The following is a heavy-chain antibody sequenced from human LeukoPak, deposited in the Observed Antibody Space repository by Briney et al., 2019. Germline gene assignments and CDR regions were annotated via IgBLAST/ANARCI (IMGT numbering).Heavy chain of an antibody. J-gene: IGHJ4*02. Sequence: SQTLSLTCTVSGGSISSGNYYWNWIRQPAGKGLEWIGRIYTSGNTDYNPSLKSRVTMSVDTSKNQFSLRLSSVTAADTAVYYCARVTGYMIEDYFDYWGQGTLVTVSS. D-gene: IGHD3-22*01. CDR2: IYTSGNT. CDR1: GGSISSGNYY. V-gene: IGHV4-61*02. CDR3: ARVTGYMIEDYFDY.